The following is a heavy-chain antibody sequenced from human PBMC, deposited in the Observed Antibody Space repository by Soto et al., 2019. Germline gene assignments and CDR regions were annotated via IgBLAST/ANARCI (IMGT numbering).Heavy chain of an antibody. CDR1: GFTFSTSA. D-gene: IGHD2-8*01. CDR3: EADHLYYFA. J-gene: IGHJ1*01. CDR2: IVVGSGNT. Sequence: ASVKVSCKASGFTFSTSAVQWVRQARGQRLEWIGWIVVGSGNTNYAQNFQERVSITRDMSTSTAYLEVSSLTSEDTAVYYCEADHLYYFAWGQGTLVTVSS. V-gene: IGHV1-58*01.